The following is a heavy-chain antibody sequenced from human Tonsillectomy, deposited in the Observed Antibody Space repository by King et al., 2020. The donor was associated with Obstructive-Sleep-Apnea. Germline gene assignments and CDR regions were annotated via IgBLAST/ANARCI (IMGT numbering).Heavy chain of an antibody. CDR3: VRGARGYSYG. CDR2: IYYTGST. V-gene: IGHV4-59*01. Sequence: QLQESGPGLVKPSETLSLTCNVSSGSISSYYWSWIRQPPGKGLEWIGYIYYTGSTNYNPSLKSRVTMSIDTSKNQFSLKLTSVTAADTAIYYCVRGARGYSYGWGQGTLVTVSS. J-gene: IGHJ4*02. CDR1: SGSISSYY. D-gene: IGHD5-18*01.